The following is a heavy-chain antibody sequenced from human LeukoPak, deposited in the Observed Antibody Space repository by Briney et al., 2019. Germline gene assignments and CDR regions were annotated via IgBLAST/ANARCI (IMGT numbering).Heavy chain of an antibody. V-gene: IGHV3-30*04. J-gene: IGHJ4*02. CDR2: ISYDGTNK. CDR3: TKGPSPVLGGGSYFDY. Sequence: GGSLRLSCAASGFTFSSSAMHWVRQAPGKGLEWVTIISYDGTNKYYADSVKGRFTISRDNSKNTLFLQMNSLRAEDTAVYYCTKGPSPVLGGGSYFDYWGQGTLVTVSS. D-gene: IGHD3-16*01. CDR1: GFTFSSSA.